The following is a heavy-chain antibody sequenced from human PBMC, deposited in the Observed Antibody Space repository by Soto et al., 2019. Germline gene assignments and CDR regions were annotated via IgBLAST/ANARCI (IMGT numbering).Heavy chain of an antibody. CDR3: ARGPSTVATWLDY. CDR1: GVTVSSNY. V-gene: IGHV3-66*01. D-gene: IGHD4-17*01. CDR2: IYSGGST. Sequence: PWGSLRLSCAASGVTVSSNYMSWVRQAPGKGLEWVSVIYSGGSTYYADSVKGRFTISRDNSKNTLYLQMNSLRAEDTAVYYCARGPSTVATWLDYWGQGTLVTVSS. J-gene: IGHJ4*02.